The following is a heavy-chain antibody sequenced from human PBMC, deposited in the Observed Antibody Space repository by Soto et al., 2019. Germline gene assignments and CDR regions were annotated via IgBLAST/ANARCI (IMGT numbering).Heavy chain of an antibody. Sequence: SVKVSCKASGYTFTGYYMHWVRHSPGQGLEWMGWINPNSGGTNYAQKFQGWVTMTRDTSISTAFMELSRLRSDDTAVYYCARDAGYCSSTSCHTPDAFDIWGQGTMVTVS. CDR3: ARDAGYCSSTSCHTPDAFDI. J-gene: IGHJ3*02. V-gene: IGHV1-2*04. D-gene: IGHD2-2*01. CDR1: GYTFTGYY. CDR2: INPNSGGT.